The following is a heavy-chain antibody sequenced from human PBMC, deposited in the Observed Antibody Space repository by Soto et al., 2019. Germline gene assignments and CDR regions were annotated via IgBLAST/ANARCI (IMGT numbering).Heavy chain of an antibody. CDR2: IYSGGST. V-gene: IGHV3-53*01. J-gene: IGHJ6*02. CDR3: ARGGPAGGTDYYYGMDV. CDR1: GFTVSSNY. D-gene: IGHD6-13*01. Sequence: GGSLRLSCAASGFTVSSNYMSWVRQAPGKGLEWVSVIYSGGSTYYADSVKGRFTISRDNSKNTLYLQMNSLRAEDTAVYYCARGGPAGGTDYYYGMDVWGQGTTVTVSS.